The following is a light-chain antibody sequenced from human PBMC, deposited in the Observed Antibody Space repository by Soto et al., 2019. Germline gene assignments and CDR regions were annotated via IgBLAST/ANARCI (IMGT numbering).Light chain of an antibody. CDR1: QSVSSS. Sequence: EIVMTQTPATLSVSPGERATLSCRASQSVSSSFDWYQQKPGQAPRLLIYGASTRATGIPAMFSGSESGTEFTLTISSLQSEDFAVYYCQQYKSWFTCGQGTKLEIK. V-gene: IGKV3-15*01. CDR3: QQYKSWFT. CDR2: GAS. J-gene: IGKJ2*01.